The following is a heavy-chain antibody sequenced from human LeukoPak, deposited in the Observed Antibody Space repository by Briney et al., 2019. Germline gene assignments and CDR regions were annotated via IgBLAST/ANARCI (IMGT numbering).Heavy chain of an antibody. J-gene: IGHJ3*02. V-gene: IGHV3-23*01. CDR3: ARGAGGVTTLQWLAPHDAFDI. Sequence: GGSLRLSCAASGFTFSSYGMSWVRQAPGKGLEWVSAISGSGGSTYYADSVKGRFTISRDNSKNTLYLQMNSLRSDDTAVYYCARGAGGVTTLQWLAPHDAFDIWGQGTMVTVSS. CDR1: GFTFSSYG. D-gene: IGHD6-19*01. CDR2: ISGSGGST.